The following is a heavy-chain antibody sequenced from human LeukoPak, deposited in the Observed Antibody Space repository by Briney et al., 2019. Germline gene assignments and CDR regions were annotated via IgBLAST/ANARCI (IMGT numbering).Heavy chain of an antibody. D-gene: IGHD3-10*01. CDR2: ISRSSSYI. CDR1: GFTFSSYT. J-gene: IGHJ4*02. V-gene: IGHV3-21*01. CDR3: ARGSTVVRGVSPAGGY. Sequence: GGSLRLSCAASGFTFSSYTMNWVRQAPGKGLEWVSSISRSSSYIYYADSMKGRFTISRDNAKNSLDLQMHSLRAEDTAVYYCARGSTVVRGVSPAGGYWGQGTLVTVSS.